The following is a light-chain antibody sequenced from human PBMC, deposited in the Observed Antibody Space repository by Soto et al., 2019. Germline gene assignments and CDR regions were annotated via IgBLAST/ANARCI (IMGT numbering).Light chain of an antibody. J-gene: IGLJ2*01. CDR3: GSYAGSNIV. V-gene: IGLV2-8*01. CDR1: SSDVGGYNY. CDR2: EVA. Sequence: QSALTQPPSASGSPGQSVTISCTGTSSDVGGYNYVSWYQQHAGKAPKLMIYEVAKQPSGVPDRFSGSKSANKASLTVSGLQAEDEADYSCGSYAGSNIVFGGGTKVTVL.